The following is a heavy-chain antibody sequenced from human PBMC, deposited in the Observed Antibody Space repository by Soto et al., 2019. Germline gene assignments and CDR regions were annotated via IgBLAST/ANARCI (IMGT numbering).Heavy chain of an antibody. D-gene: IGHD3-9*01. CDR3: ARSITFDWLFFDN. V-gene: IGHV4-4*02. J-gene: IGHJ4*02. Sequence: ERLCISCSGSGASISRSNWWSWVRQPPGKGLEWIGEIYHSGSTNYHPSLKSRVTISVDKSKNQFSLKLTSLTAADTAVYYCARSITFDWLFFDNWGQGTLVTVSS. CDR2: IYHSGST. CDR1: GASISRSNW.